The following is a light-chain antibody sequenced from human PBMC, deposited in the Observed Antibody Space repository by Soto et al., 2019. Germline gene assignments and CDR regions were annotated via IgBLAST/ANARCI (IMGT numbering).Light chain of an antibody. CDR2: EVN. V-gene: IGLV2-8*01. CDR3: SSLGGSKV. Sequence: QSALTQPPSASGSPGQSVTVSCTGSSSDVGAYNYVSWYQQHPGKAPKLIIFEVNKRPSGVPDRFSGSKSGNTASLTVSGLQAEAEADYYCSSLGGSKVFGGGTKLTVL. J-gene: IGLJ2*01. CDR1: SSDVGAYNY.